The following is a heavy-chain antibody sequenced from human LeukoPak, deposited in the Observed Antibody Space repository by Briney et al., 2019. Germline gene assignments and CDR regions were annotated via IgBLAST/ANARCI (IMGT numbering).Heavy chain of an antibody. V-gene: IGHV3-21*01. J-gene: IGHJ6*03. CDR3: ASGGFGYYYHMDV. CDR2: FSSSSSYI. CDR1: GFTFSSYS. D-gene: IGHD3-10*01. Sequence: GGSLRLSCAASGFTFSSYSMNWVRQAPGKGLEWVSSFSSSSSYIYYADSVKGRFTISRDNAKNSLYLQMNSLRAEDTAVYYCASGGFGYYYHMDVWGKGTTVTVSS.